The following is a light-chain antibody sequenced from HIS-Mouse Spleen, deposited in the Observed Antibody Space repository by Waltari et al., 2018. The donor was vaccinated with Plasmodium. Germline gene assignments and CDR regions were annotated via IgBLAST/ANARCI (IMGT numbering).Light chain of an antibody. CDR2: GAS. V-gene: IGKV3-20*01. J-gene: IGKJ4*01. CDR3: QQYGSSPLT. Sequence: EIVLTQSPGTLSLSPGERATLSCRASQSVSRSYLAWDQQKPGQAPRLLIYGASSRATGIPDRFSGRGSGTDFTLTISRLEPEDFAVYYCQQYGSSPLTFGGGTKVEIK. CDR1: QSVSRSY.